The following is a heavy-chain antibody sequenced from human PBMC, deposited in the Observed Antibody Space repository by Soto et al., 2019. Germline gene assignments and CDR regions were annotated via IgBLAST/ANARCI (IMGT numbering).Heavy chain of an antibody. CDR1: GFTFSSYW. CDR3: ARPGIPAANGGWLDT. CDR2: IKQDGGEK. Sequence: EVQLVESGGGLVQPGGSLRLSCAASGFTFSSYWMNWVRQAPGKGLEWVANIKQDGGEKYYVDSVRGRFTISRDNAKNSLFLQMNSLRPEDTAVYYCARPGIPAANGGWLDTWGQGTLVTVSP. J-gene: IGHJ5*02. V-gene: IGHV3-7*03. D-gene: IGHD2-2*01.